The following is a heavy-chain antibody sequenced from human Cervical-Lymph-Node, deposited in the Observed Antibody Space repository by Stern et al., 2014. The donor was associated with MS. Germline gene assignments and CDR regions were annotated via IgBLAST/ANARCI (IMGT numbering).Heavy chain of an antibody. J-gene: IGHJ5*02. CDR1: GFTFSRNG. CDR2: IWYDGSND. Sequence: MQLVESGGGVVQPGRSLRLSCAASGFTFSRNGMHWVRQAPGKGLEWVAGIWYDGSNDKYVDSVKGRFTISRDNSKNTLYLQMNSLRVEDTAVYYCVAYASGDNINHWGQGTLVTVSS. V-gene: IGHV3-33*03. D-gene: IGHD6-19*01. CDR3: VAYASGDNINH.